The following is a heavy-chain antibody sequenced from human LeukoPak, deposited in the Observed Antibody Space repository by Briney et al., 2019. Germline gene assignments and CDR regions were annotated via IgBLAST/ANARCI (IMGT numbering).Heavy chain of an antibody. Sequence: SETLSLTCTVSGGSISSSSYYWSWIRQPPGKGLEWIGHIYSSGSTNYNPSLKSRVTISVDTSKNQFSLKLSSVTAADTAVYYCARNYDSSGYTAFGYWGRGTLVTVSS. V-gene: IGHV4-61*01. CDR2: IYSSGST. D-gene: IGHD3-22*01. CDR3: ARNYDSSGYTAFGY. CDR1: GGSISSSSYY. J-gene: IGHJ4*02.